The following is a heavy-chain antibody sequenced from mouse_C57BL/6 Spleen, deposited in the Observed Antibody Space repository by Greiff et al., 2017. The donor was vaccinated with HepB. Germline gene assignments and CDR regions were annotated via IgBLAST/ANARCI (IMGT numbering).Heavy chain of an antibody. CDR2: INPNNGGT. D-gene: IGHD3-2*02. J-gene: IGHJ2*01. V-gene: IGHV1-22*01. CDR1: GYTFTDYN. Sequence: VQLQQSGPELVKPGASVKMSCKASGYTFTDYNMHWVKQSHGKSLEWIGYINPNNGGTSYNQKFKGKATLTVNKSSSTAYMALRSLTSEDSAVYYCARTSQGRGFDYWGQGTTLTVSS. CDR3: ARTSQGRGFDY.